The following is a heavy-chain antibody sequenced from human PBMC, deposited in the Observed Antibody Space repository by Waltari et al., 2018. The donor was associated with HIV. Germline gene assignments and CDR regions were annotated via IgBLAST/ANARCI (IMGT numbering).Heavy chain of an antibody. CDR1: GYTFTSSG. J-gene: IGHJ2*01. CDR3: ARGGDSYDLYWYFDL. V-gene: IGHV1-18*01. CDR2: ISAYNGNT. D-gene: IGHD5-18*01. Sequence: QVQLVQSGAEVKKPGASVKVSCKASGYTFTSSGIRWVRPALGQGLEWMGWISAYNGNTNDAQKLQGRVTMTTDTSTSTAYMELRSLRADDTAVYYCARGGDSYDLYWYFDLWGRGTLVTVS.